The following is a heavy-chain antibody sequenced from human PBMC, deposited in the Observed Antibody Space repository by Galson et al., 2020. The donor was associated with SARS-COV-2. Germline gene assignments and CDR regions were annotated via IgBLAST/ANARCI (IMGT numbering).Heavy chain of an antibody. CDR2: ISYDGSNK. J-gene: IGHJ4*02. V-gene: IGHV3-30*03. CDR3: ARDPLPDILTGYYRV. Sequence: GESLKISCAASGFTFSSYGMHWVRQAPGKGLEWVAVISYDGSNKYYADSVKGRFTISRDNSKNTLYLQMNSLRAEDTAVYYCARDPLPDILTGYYRVWGQGTLVTVSS. D-gene: IGHD3-9*01. CDR1: GFTFSSYG.